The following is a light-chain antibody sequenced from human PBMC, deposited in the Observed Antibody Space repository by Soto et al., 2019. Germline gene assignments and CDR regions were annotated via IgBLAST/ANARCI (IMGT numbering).Light chain of an antibody. CDR2: AAS. CDR3: QQSYSTLT. V-gene: IGKV1-39*01. Sequence: DIHMTHSPPSLSASLEDKVTITCLASQSISSYLNWYQQKPGKAPKLLIYAASSLQSGVPSRFSGSGSGTDFTLTISSLQTEDFATYYCQQSYSTLTFGGGTKVDIK. CDR1: QSISSY. J-gene: IGKJ4*01.